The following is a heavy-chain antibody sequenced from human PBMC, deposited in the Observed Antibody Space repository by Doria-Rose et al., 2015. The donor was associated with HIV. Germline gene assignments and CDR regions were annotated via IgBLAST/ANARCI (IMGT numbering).Heavy chain of an antibody. CDR3: ARFRPSRGIYYSLDV. D-gene: IGHD3-10*01. CDR1: SSYY. CDR2: IYSGGST. Sequence: SSYYWNWIRQPPGKGLEWIGYIYSGGSTHYNSSLKSRVTISIDTSKNQFSLKLSSVTAADTAVYYCARFRPSRGIYYSLDVWGKGTTVTVSS. V-gene: IGHV4-4*09. J-gene: IGHJ6*03.